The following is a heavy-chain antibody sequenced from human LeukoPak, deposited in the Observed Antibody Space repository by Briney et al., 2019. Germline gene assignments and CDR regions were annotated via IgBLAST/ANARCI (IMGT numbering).Heavy chain of an antibody. J-gene: IGHJ5*02. CDR1: GLTLSTYW. CDR2: LSSDGSST. V-gene: IGHV3-74*01. CDR3: VRDYRHEGNWFGP. Sequence: GGSLRLSCAASGLTLSTYWMHWVRHAPGKGLVWVSRLSSDGSSTTYADSVRGRFTISRDNAKNMLYLQMNGLRAEDTAVYYCVRDYRHEGNWFGPWGQGTLVTVSS. D-gene: IGHD3-16*02.